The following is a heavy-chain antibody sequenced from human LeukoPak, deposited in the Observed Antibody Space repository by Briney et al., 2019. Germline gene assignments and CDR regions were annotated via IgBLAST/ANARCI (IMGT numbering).Heavy chain of an antibody. Sequence: ASVKVSCKASGYTFTSYDINWVRQATGQGLEWMGWMNPYNGNTGYAQKFEGRVIMTRDTSISTAYLELSSLTSEDTAVYYCVRAAVNLHPNHYYYMDVWGKGTTVTVSS. CDR2: MNPYNGNT. CDR1: GYTFTSYD. CDR3: VRAAVNLHPNHYYYMDV. J-gene: IGHJ6*03. V-gene: IGHV1-8*01.